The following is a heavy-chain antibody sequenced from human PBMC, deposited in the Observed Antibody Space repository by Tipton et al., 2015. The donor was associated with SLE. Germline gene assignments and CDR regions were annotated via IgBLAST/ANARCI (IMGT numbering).Heavy chain of an antibody. D-gene: IGHD6-13*01. CDR1: GGSISSYY. Sequence: TLSLTCTVSGGSISSYYWSWIRQPAGKGLEWIGRIYTSGSTNYNPSLKSRVTISVDTSKNQFSLKLSSVTAADTAVYYCARVGGSSWFPYFDYWGQGTLVTVSS. CDR2: IYTSGST. V-gene: IGHV4-4*07. CDR3: ARVGGSSWFPYFDY. J-gene: IGHJ4*02.